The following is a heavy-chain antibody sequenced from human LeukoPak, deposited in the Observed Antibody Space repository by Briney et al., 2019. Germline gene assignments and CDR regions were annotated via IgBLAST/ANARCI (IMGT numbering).Heavy chain of an antibody. D-gene: IGHD3-22*01. CDR2: IETGGAST. V-gene: IGHV3-23*05. CDR3: ARGGGYYDSSGNDAFDI. Sequence: GGTLRLSCAASGFTFSSYGMSWVRQAPGKGLEWVSAIETGGASTYYADSVKGRFIISRDNSKNTLYLQMNSLRAEDTAVYYCARGGGYYDSSGNDAFDIWGQGTMVTVSS. J-gene: IGHJ3*02. CDR1: GFTFSSYG.